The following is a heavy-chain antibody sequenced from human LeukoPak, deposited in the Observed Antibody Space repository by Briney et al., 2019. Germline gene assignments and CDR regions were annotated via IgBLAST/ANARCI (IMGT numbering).Heavy chain of an antibody. D-gene: IGHD3-22*01. CDR2: INPSSGDT. J-gene: IGHJ4*02. V-gene: IGHV1-46*01. CDR3: ARGNLDYYDSSGPFDY. CDR1: GYTFTNYY. Sequence: GASVKVSCKASGYTFTNYYIHWVRQAPRQGLEWMGIINPSSGDTSYAQKFQGRVTLTRDTFMSTVYMELSSLRSEDTAVYYCARGNLDYYDSSGPFDYWGQGTLVTVSS.